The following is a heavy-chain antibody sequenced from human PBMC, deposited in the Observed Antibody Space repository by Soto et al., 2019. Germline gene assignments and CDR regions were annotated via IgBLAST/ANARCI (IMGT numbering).Heavy chain of an antibody. Sequence: EVQLVESGGGLVQPGGSLRLSCAASGFTVSRYDMHWVRQATGKGLEWVSVIGSAGDTYYPGSVKGRFTISRENAQNSLYLQMTSLIAEDTAVYYCAKADDGGTHFENWGQGTLVTVSS. J-gene: IGHJ4*02. D-gene: IGHD4-17*01. CDR1: GFTVSRYD. CDR2: IGSAGDT. CDR3: AKADDGGTHFEN. V-gene: IGHV3-13*01.